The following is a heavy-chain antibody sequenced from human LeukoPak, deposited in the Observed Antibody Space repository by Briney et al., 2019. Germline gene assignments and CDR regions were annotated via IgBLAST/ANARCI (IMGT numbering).Heavy chain of an antibody. CDR3: AILRTTGTTSGLDY. D-gene: IGHD1-1*01. Sequence: PGGSLRLSCAASGFTFSSYSMNWVRQAPGKGLEWVSSISSSSSYIYYADSVKGRFTISRDNAKNSLYLQMNSLRAEDTAVYYCAILRTTGTTSGLDYWGQGTLVTVSS. V-gene: IGHV3-21*01. J-gene: IGHJ4*02. CDR1: GFTFSSYS. CDR2: ISSSSSYI.